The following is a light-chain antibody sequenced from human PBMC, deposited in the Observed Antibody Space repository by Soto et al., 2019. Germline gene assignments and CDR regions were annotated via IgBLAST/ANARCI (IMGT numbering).Light chain of an antibody. J-gene: IGKJ5*01. Sequence: EFVLTQSPGTLSLSPGERATLSCRASQTVSNQLAWYQQKPGQAPRLLIYDASRRVTGIPARFSGSGSGTDFTLTLSSLEPEDFAVYYCQQRAGSSTFGQGTRLEIK. V-gene: IGKV3-11*01. CDR1: QTVSNQ. CDR3: QQRAGSST. CDR2: DAS.